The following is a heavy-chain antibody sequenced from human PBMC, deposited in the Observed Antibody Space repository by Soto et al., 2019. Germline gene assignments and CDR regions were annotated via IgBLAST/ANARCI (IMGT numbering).Heavy chain of an antibody. D-gene: IGHD3-16*01. V-gene: IGHV3-23*01. CDR3: SLSDRFYGMDV. Sequence: EVQLLESGGGLVQRGGSLRLSCAASGFTFSSYAMSWVRQAPGKGLEWVSSISTSGGSTYYADSVKGRFTISRDNSNNTLYLQMNSLRAEDTAVYYCSLSDRFYGMDVWGLGTTVTVSS. CDR2: ISTSGGST. J-gene: IGHJ6*02. CDR1: GFTFSSYA.